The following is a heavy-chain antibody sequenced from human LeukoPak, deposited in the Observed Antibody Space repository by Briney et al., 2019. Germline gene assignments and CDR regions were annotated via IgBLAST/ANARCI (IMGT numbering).Heavy chain of an antibody. CDR2: IKQDGSGK. CDR3: AKGYSSVWEGYDY. V-gene: IGHV3-7*03. D-gene: IGHD6-19*01. Sequence: HPGGSLRLSCAASGFTFSNYWMSWVRQAPEKGLEWLANIKQDGSGKYYVDSVKGRFTISRDNSKNTLYLQMNSLRAEDTAIYYCAKGYSSVWEGYDYWGQGTLVTVSS. J-gene: IGHJ4*02. CDR1: GFTFSNYW.